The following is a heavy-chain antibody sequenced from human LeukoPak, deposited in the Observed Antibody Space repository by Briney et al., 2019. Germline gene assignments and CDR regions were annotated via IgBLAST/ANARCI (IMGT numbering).Heavy chain of an antibody. CDR1: GFTFSSYW. Sequence: PGGSLRLSCAASGFTFSSYWMHWVRHAPGKGLVWVSRISSDGSSTTYADSVKGRFTISRDNAKYTLYLQMNSLRAEDTAVYYCARAEDPLFDYWGQGTLVTVSS. CDR3: ARAEDPLFDY. J-gene: IGHJ4*02. CDR2: ISSDGSST. V-gene: IGHV3-74*01.